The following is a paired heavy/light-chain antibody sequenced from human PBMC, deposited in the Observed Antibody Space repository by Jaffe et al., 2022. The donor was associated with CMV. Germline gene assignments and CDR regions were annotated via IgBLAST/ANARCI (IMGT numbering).Heavy chain of an antibody. CDR2: IFSKDEK. J-gene: IGHJ6*02. CDR1: GISLSNPRMG. Sequence: QVTLKESGPVLVKPTETLTLTCTVSGISLSNPRMGVSWIRQPPGKALEWVAHIFSKDEKSYSTSLRSRVTISKDTSKSQVVLTMTNMDPVDAGTYYCARISNSGWDFRPRSYYGMDVWGQGTTVTVSS. D-gene: IGHD6-19*01. V-gene: IGHV2-26*01. CDR3: ARISNSGWDFRPRSYYGMDV.
Light chain of an antibody. CDR1: SGINVDTYR. V-gene: IGLV5-45*03. CDR2: YKSDSEK. J-gene: IGLJ3*02. CDR3: MIWHTSAWV. Sequence: QAVLTQPSSLSASPGASASLTCTLRSGINVDTYRVYWYQLKAGSPPHYLLSYKSDSEKQQGSGVPSRFSGSKDASANAGILFISGLRSEDEADYYCMIWHTSAWVFGGGTKLTVL.